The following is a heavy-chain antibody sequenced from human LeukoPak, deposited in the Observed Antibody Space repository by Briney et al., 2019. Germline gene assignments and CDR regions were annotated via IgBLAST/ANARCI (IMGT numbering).Heavy chain of an antibody. CDR1: GYTFTSYD. CDR2: IIPIFGTA. Sequence: SVKVSCKASGYTFTSYDINWVRQAPGQGLEWMGGIIPIFGTANYAQKFQGRVTITTDESTSTAYMELSSLRSEDTAVYYCARETGYSGSLDYWGQGTLVTVSS. J-gene: IGHJ4*02. V-gene: IGHV1-69*05. D-gene: IGHD1-26*01. CDR3: ARETGYSGSLDY.